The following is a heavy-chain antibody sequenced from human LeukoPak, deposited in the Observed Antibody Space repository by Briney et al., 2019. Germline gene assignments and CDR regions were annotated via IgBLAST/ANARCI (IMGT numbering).Heavy chain of an antibody. V-gene: IGHV3-48*04. CDR1: GFTFSYYT. J-gene: IGHJ6*02. CDR2: IRSSDGTV. D-gene: IGHD3-16*01. Sequence: GGSLRLSCVASGFTFSYYTMNWARQAPGKGLEWISYIRSSDGTVSYADSVKGRFTISRDNAKNSLYLQMSNLRAEDTAVYFCARGGGLDVWGQGATVTVSS. CDR3: ARGGGLDV.